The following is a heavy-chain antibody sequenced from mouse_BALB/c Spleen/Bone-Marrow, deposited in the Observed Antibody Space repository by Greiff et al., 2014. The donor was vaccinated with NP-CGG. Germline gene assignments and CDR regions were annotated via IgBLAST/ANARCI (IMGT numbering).Heavy chain of an antibody. CDR1: GDSITSGY. Sequence: VQLKESGPSLVKPSQTLSLTCSVTGDSITSGYWNWIRKFPGNKLEYMGYISHSGRTYYNPSLKSRISITRDTSKNQYYLQLNSVTTEDTATYYCARAGYRYDVGYAMDYWGQGTSVTVSS. CDR3: ARAGYRYDVGYAMDY. J-gene: IGHJ4*01. D-gene: IGHD2-14*01. V-gene: IGHV3-8*02. CDR2: ISHSGRT.